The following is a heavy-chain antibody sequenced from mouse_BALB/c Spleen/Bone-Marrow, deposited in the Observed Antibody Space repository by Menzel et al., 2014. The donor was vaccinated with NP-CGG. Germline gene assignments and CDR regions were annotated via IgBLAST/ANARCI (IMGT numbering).Heavy chain of an antibody. CDR2: IYPGSGST. J-gene: IGHJ3*01. CDR3: TKGLPSAY. D-gene: IGHD2-4*01. Sequence: LQQSGSELVRPGASVKLSCKASGYTFTSYWMHWVKPRPGQGLEWIGNIYPGSGSTNYDEKFKSKATLTVGTSSSTAYMQLSSLTSEDSAVYYCTKGLPSAYWGQGTLVTVSA. CDR1: GYTFTSYW. V-gene: IGHV1S22*01.